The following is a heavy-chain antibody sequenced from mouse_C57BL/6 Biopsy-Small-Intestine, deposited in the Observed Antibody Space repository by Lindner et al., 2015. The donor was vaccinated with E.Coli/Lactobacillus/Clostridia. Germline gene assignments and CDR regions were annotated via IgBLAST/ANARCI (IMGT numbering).Heavy chain of an antibody. Sequence: VQLQESGPELVKPGASVKISCKASGYSFTSYYIHWVKQRPGQGLEWIGWIYPGSGNTKYNEKFKGKATLTADTSSSTAYMQLSSLTSVDSAVYYCARGSIYDGYYWYFDVWGTGTTVTVSS. V-gene: IGHV1-66*01. CDR3: ARGSIYDGYYWYFDV. CDR2: IYPGSGNT. CDR1: GYSFTSYY. J-gene: IGHJ1*03. D-gene: IGHD2-3*01.